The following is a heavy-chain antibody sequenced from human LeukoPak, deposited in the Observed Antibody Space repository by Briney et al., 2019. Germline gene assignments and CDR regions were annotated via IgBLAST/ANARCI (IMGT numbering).Heavy chain of an antibody. CDR2: IYYSGST. V-gene: IGHV4-59*01. Sequence: PGGSLRLSCAASGFTFSSYSMNWIRQPPGKGLEWIGYIYYSGSTNYNPSLKSRVTISVDTSKNQFSLKLSSVTAADTAVYYCARGVVVPAARPYYFDYWGQGTLVTVSS. CDR1: GFTFSSYS. CDR3: ARGVVVPAARPYYFDY. D-gene: IGHD2-2*02. J-gene: IGHJ4*02.